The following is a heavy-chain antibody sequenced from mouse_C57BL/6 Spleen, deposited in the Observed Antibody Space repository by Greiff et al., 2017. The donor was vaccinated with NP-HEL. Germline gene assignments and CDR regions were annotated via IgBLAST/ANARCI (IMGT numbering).Heavy chain of an antibody. V-gene: IGHV2-2*01. D-gene: IGHD1-1*01. J-gene: IGHJ4*01. CDR1: GFSLTSYG. CDR2: IWSGGST. Sequence: VQVVESGPGLVQPSQSLSITCTVSGFSLTSYGVHWVRQSPGKGLEWLGVIWSGGSTDYNAAFISRLSISKDNSKSQVFFKMNSLQADDTAIYYCDRKKSSYYYYAMDYWGQGTSVTVSS. CDR3: DRKKSSYYYYAMDY.